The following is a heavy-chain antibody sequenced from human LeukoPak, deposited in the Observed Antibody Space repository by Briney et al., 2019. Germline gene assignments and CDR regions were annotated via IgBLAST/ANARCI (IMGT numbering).Heavy chain of an antibody. Sequence: ASVKVSCKASGHTFTSYGISWVRQAPGQGLEWMGWISAYNGNTNYAQKLQGRVTMTTDTSTSTAYMELRSLRSDDTAVYYCARSLYDFWSGYFFDPWGQGTLVTVSS. J-gene: IGHJ5*02. CDR1: GHTFTSYG. CDR3: ARSLYDFWSGYFFDP. D-gene: IGHD3-3*01. V-gene: IGHV1-18*01. CDR2: ISAYNGNT.